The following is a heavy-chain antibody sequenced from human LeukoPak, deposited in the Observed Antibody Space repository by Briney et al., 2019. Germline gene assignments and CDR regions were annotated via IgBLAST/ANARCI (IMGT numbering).Heavy chain of an antibody. D-gene: IGHD3-3*01. CDR3: ARRGRHYDFWSGYYKRKGYFDY. J-gene: IGHJ4*02. CDR1: GGSISSSSYY. CDR2: TYYSGST. V-gene: IGHV4-39*01. Sequence: PSETLSLTCTVSGGSISSSSYYWGWIRQPPGKGLEWIGSTYYSGSTYYNPSLKSRVPISVDTSKNQFSLKLSSVTAADTAVYYCARRGRHYDFWSGYYKRKGYFDYWGQGTLVTVSS.